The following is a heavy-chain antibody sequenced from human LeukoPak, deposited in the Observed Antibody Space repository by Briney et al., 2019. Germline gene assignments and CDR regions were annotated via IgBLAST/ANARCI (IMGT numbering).Heavy chain of an antibody. CDR2: ISGSGGST. V-gene: IGHV3-23*01. CDR3: AKVEALIAVAGRADY. CDR1: GFTFSSYS. D-gene: IGHD6-19*01. Sequence: GGSLRLSCAASGFTFSSYSMNWVRQAPGKGLEWVSAISGSGGSTYYADSVKGRFTISRDNSKNTLYLQMNSLRAEDTAVYYCAKVEALIAVAGRADYWGQGTLVTVSS. J-gene: IGHJ4*02.